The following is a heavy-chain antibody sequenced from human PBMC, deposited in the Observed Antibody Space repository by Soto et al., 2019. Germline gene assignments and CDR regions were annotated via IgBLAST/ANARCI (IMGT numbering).Heavy chain of an antibody. CDR1: NGSISTNGHY. V-gene: IGHV4-31*03. CDR2: IYYTGNS. Sequence: QVQLQESGPELVKSSQTLSLTCTVSNGSISTNGHYWTWIRQRPGKGLEWIAYIYYTGNSNYNPSLTSGLSISIDTSKNQFSLTLRSVTAADTAVYYCAREQWGFDSWGQGTLVTVSS. D-gene: IGHD6-19*01. J-gene: IGHJ4*02. CDR3: AREQWGFDS.